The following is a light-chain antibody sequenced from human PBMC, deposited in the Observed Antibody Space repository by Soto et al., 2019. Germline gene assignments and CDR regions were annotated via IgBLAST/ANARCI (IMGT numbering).Light chain of an antibody. CDR1: QGVSNF. Sequence: DIQMTQSPSSLSASVGDRVTITCRASQGVSNFLAWYQQRPGKVPKLLIYAASTLQSGVPSRFSGSGSGTDYTLTISSLQPEDVATYYCQKYNRAPWTFGQGTKVEIK. CDR3: QKYNRAPWT. CDR2: AAS. V-gene: IGKV1-27*01. J-gene: IGKJ1*01.